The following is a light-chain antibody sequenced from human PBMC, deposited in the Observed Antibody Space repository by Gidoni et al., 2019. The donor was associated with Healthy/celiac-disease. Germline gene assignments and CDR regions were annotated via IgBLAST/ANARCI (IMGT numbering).Light chain of an antibody. CDR3: SSYTASSRVV. V-gene: IGLV2-14*01. Sequence: QSALTQPASVSGSPGQSITISCTGSSSDVGGHNYVSWYQQYPGKAPKLMIYDVTNRPSGVSNRFSGSKSGNTASRTISGLEAGDEGDYYCSSYTASSRVVFGGGTKLTVL. J-gene: IGLJ2*01. CDR2: DVT. CDR1: SSDVGGHNY.